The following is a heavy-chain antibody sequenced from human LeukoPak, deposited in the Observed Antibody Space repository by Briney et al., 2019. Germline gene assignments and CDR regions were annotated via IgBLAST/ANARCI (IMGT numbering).Heavy chain of an antibody. CDR1: GFTFDDYT. J-gene: IGHJ4*02. V-gene: IGHV3-43*01. CDR2: ISWDGGST. Sequence: SGGSLRLSCAASGFTFDDYTMHWVRQAPGKGLEWVSLISWDGGSTYYADSVKGRFTISRDNSKNSLYLQMNSLRTEDTAFYYCAKGTHTSGYGYWGQGTLVTVSS. CDR3: AKGTHTSGYGY. D-gene: IGHD3-22*01.